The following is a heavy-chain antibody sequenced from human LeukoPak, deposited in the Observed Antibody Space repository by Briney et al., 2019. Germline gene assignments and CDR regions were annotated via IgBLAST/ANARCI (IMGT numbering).Heavy chain of an antibody. CDR3: ARDPSPFYSSSWDGEATT. CDR2: ISSSSSYI. J-gene: IGHJ5*02. D-gene: IGHD6-13*01. CDR1: GFTFSSYS. Sequence: PGGSLRLSCAASGFTFSSYSMNWVRQAPGKGLEWVSSISSSSSYIYYADSVKGRFTISRDNAKNSLYLQMNSLRAEDTAVYYCARDPSPFYSSSWDGEATTWGQGTLVTVSS. V-gene: IGHV3-21*01.